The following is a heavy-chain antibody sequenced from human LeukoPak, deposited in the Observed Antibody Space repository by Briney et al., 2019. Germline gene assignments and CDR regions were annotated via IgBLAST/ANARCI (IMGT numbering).Heavy chain of an antibody. V-gene: IGHV4-4*02. J-gene: IGHJ4*02. CDR1: GGSISSNNW. CDR2: IYHDGST. CDR3: ARDRGGYTYSHDY. Sequence: PSETLSLTCAVSGGSISSNNWWIWVRQSPEKGLEWIGEIYHDGSTNYNPSLKSRVTISMDKSKNQLSLKLNFMTAADTAVYYCARDRGGYTYSHDYWGQGTLVTVSS. D-gene: IGHD5-18*01.